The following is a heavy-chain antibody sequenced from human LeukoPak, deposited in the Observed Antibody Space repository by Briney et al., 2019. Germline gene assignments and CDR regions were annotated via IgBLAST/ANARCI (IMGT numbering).Heavy chain of an antibody. Sequence: ASVTVSCKASGYTLTHYYMHWVRQAPGKALEGMGVFDPEEGETVYAQKFQGRLTMTEDTSTDTAYMELSSLRSDDTAVYYCATDPVGYCTANGCYSVDYWGQGTLVTVSS. V-gene: IGHV1-24*01. J-gene: IGHJ4*02. CDR1: GYTLTHYY. CDR2: FDPEEGET. CDR3: ATDPVGYCTANGCYSVDY. D-gene: IGHD2-15*01.